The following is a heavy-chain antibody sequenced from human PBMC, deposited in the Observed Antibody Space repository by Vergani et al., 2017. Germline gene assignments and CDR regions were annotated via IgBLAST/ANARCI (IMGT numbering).Heavy chain of an antibody. V-gene: IGHV3-11*06. CDR3: GRSEYSGSYASVDD. D-gene: IGHD1-26*01. J-gene: IGHJ4*02. Sequence: QVQLVESGGVLVKPGGSLRLSCAASGFTLSDYYMSWIRQAPGKGLEWVSYISSSSSYTNYADSGKGRFTISRDNDKNSLYLQMNSLRAEDTAVYYCGRSEYSGSYASVDDWGQGTLVTVSS. CDR1: GFTLSDYY. CDR2: ISSSSSYT.